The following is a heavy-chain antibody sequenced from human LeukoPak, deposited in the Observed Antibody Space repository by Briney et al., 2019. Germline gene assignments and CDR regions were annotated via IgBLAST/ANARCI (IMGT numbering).Heavy chain of an antibody. CDR2: INPNSGDT. J-gene: IGHJ4*02. Sequence: ASVTVSCKASGYTFTGYHMHWVRQAPGQGLEWMGRINPNSGDTNYAQKFQGRVTMTRDTSISTAYVELSRLRSDDTAVYYCARDYCSSTSCLFDCWGQGTLVTVSS. CDR1: GYTFTGYH. CDR3: ARDYCSSTSCLFDC. V-gene: IGHV1-2*06. D-gene: IGHD2-2*01.